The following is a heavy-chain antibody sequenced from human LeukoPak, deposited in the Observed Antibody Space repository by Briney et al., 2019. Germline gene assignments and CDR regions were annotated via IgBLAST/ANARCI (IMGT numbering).Heavy chain of an antibody. CDR3: ARDRGSSGWYDAFDI. CDR2: INHSGST. V-gene: IGHV4-34*01. Sequence: SETLSLTCTVSGGSISSYYWSWVRQPPGKGLEWIGEINHSGSTNYNPSLTSRVTISVDTSKNQFSLKLSSVTAADTAVYYCARDRGSSGWYDAFDIWGQGTMVTVSS. J-gene: IGHJ3*02. D-gene: IGHD6-19*01. CDR1: GGSISSYY.